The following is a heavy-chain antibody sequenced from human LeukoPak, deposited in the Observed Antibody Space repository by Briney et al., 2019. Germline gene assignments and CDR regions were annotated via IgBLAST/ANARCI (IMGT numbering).Heavy chain of an antibody. J-gene: IGHJ5*02. Sequence: PSETLSLTCTVSGGSISSYYWSWIRQPPGKGLEWIGYIYYSGSSNYNPSLKSRVTISVDTSKNQFSLKLSSVTAADTAVYYCARRHYDFWSGFQKSNWFDPWGQGTLVTVSS. V-gene: IGHV4-59*08. CDR3: ARRHYDFWSGFQKSNWFDP. D-gene: IGHD3-3*01. CDR1: GGSISSYY. CDR2: IYYSGSS.